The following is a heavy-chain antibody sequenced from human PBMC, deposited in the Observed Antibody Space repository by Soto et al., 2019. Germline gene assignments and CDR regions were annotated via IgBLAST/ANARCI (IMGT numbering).Heavy chain of an antibody. D-gene: IGHD4-17*01. CDR3: ARDGTTETTNFHYAMDV. J-gene: IGHJ6*02. Sequence: GGSLRLSCTASGFSLTSYHMDWVRQAPGQGLEWVSSIHAGSYTVHYADSVKGRFTISRDNAKNSLYLQRDSLRAEDTAVYYGARDGTTETTNFHYAMDVWGQGTSLTVSS. CDR1: GFSLTSYH. V-gene: IGHV3-48*03. CDR2: IHAGSYTV.